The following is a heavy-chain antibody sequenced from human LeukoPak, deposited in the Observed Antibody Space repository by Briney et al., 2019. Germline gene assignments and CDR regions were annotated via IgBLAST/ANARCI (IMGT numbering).Heavy chain of an antibody. CDR1: GGSISSYY. D-gene: IGHD2-15*01. V-gene: IGHV4-59*01. CDR2: IYYSGRT. Sequence: LSLTCTVSGGSISSYYWSWVRQPPGKGVEWIGYIYYSGRTNYNPSLKTRFTISVDTSKTQFSLNLSSVTAADTAVYYCARRLYCSGGSCPIPYYYYYMDVWGKGTTVTVSS. J-gene: IGHJ6*03. CDR3: ARRLYCSGGSCPIPYYYYYMDV.